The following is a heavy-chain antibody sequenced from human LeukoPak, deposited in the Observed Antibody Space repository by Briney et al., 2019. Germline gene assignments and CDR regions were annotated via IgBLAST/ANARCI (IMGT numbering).Heavy chain of an antibody. CDR2: INTGNGNT. Sequence: GASVKVSCKTSGYTFTNYGMHWVRQAPRQSLEWMGWINTGNGNTKSSQKFQDRVTLTRDTSASTAYMELNGLSSEDTAVYFCARVPLHDASGRYYPHWGQGTLVTVSS. J-gene: IGHJ1*01. CDR3: ARVPLHDASGRYYPH. V-gene: IGHV1-3*04. D-gene: IGHD1-26*01. CDR1: GYTFTNYG.